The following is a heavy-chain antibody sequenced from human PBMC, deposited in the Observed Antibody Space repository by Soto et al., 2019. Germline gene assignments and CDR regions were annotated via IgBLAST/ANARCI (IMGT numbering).Heavy chain of an antibody. J-gene: IGHJ5*02. CDR1: GYTFTSYG. V-gene: IGHV1-18*01. CDR2: ISGFNDDT. CDR3: ARSGSYYPARNWFGP. D-gene: IGHD3-10*01. Sequence: QLVQSGVEMKNPGASVKVSCKASGYTFTSYGISWVRQAPGQGLEWMGWISGFNDDTNHAQKFQGRITVTKDTSTSTAYMELRGLKSDDTAMYYCARSGSYYPARNWFGPWGQGTLVIVSS.